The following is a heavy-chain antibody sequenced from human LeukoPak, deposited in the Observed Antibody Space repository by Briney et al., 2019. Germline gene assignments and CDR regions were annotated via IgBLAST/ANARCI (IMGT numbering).Heavy chain of an antibody. D-gene: IGHD6-19*01. J-gene: IGHJ4*02. CDR3: AKDKDSSGWYTSPFDY. CDR2: ISYDGSNK. Sequence: PGGSLRVSCAASGFTFSSYGMHWVRQAPGNGLGWVAVISYDGSNKYYADSVKGRFTISRDNSKNTLYLQMNSLRAEDTAVYYCAKDKDSSGWYTSPFDYWGQGTLVTVSS. V-gene: IGHV3-30*18. CDR1: GFTFSSYG.